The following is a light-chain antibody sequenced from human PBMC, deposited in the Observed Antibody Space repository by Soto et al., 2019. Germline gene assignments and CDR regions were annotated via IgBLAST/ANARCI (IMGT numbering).Light chain of an antibody. J-gene: IGLJ2*01. V-gene: IGLV2-8*01. CDR1: SSDVCGYNY. CDR2: EVS. CDR3: SSYAGSKNLV. Sequence: QSALTQPPSASWSPGQSVTISCTGTSSDVCGYNYVSWYQQHPGKAPKLMIYEVSKWPSGVPDRFSGSKSGNTASLTVSGLQAEDEADYYCSSYAGSKNLVFGGGTKRPVL.